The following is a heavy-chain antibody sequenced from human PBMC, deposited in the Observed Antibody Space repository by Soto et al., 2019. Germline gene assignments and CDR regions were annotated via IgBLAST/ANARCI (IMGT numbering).Heavy chain of an antibody. Sequence: QVQLVESGGGVVQPGRSLRLSCAASGFTFSSYGMHWVRQAPGKGLEWVAVISYDGSNKYYADSVKGRFTISRDNSKNTLYLQMNSLRAEDTAVYYCAKDQVGILTSFDIWGQGTMVTVSS. CDR1: GFTFSSYG. CDR3: AKDQVGILTSFDI. D-gene: IGHD3-9*01. CDR2: ISYDGSNK. V-gene: IGHV3-30*18. J-gene: IGHJ3*02.